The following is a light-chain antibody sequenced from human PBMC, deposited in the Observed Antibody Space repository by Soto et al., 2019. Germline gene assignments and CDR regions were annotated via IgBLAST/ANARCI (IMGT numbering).Light chain of an antibody. Sequence: EIVMTQSPATLSVSPGERATLSCRASQSVSSDLAWYQQKPGQPPRLLIYAASSRATGIPARFSGSGSGTDFTLAISSLQCEDFAVYYCQQYNNWSPQTFGGGTKVEIK. CDR1: QSVSSD. V-gene: IGKV3-15*01. J-gene: IGKJ4*01. CDR3: QQYNNWSPQT. CDR2: AAS.